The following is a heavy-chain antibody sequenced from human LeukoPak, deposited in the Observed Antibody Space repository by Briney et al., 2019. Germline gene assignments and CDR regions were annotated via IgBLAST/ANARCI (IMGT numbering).Heavy chain of an antibody. Sequence: PEGSLRLSCAASGFTFSSYSMNWVRQAPGKGLEWVSSISSSSSYIYYADSVKGRFTISRDNAKNSLYLQMNSLRAEDTAVYYCARDPRGYCSSTSCSDYYYGMDVWGQGTTVTVSS. CDR2: ISSSSSYI. CDR1: GFTFSSYS. D-gene: IGHD2-2*01. V-gene: IGHV3-21*01. CDR3: ARDPRGYCSSTSCSDYYYGMDV. J-gene: IGHJ6*02.